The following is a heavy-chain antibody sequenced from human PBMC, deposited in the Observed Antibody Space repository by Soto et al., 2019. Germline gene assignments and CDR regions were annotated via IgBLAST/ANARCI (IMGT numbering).Heavy chain of an antibody. V-gene: IGHV3-30*03. J-gene: IGHJ2*01. CDR3: ARSPQPTRGIHWYFDL. CDR2: ISYDGINK. D-gene: IGHD1-26*01. Sequence: PGGSLRLSCAASGFTFSSYAMSWVRQAPGKGLEWVAAISYDGINKYYVDSVKGRFTISRDNSKNTLYVQMNSLRAEDTALYYCARSPQPTRGIHWYFDLWGRGILVTVSS. CDR1: GFTFSSYA.